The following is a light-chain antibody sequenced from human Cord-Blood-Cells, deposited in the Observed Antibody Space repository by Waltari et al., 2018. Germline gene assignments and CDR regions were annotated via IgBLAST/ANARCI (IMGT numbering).Light chain of an antibody. CDR1: QSVLYSSNNKNY. CDR3: QQYYSTPWT. CDR2: WAS. V-gene: IGKV4-1*01. J-gene: IGKJ1*01. Sequence: EIVMTQSPDSLAVSLGERATINCKSSQSVLYSSNNKNYLAWYQKKPRQPPKLLIYWASTRESGVPDRFSGSGSGTDFTLTISSLQAEDVAVYYCQQYYSTPWTFGQGTKVEIK.